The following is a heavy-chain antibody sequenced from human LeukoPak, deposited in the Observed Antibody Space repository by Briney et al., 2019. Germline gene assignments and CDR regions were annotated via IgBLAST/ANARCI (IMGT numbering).Heavy chain of an antibody. D-gene: IGHD3-16*01. CDR2: ISSSSSYI. Sequence: GGSLRLSCAASGFTFSSYSMNWVRQAPGKGLEWVSSISSSSSYIYYADSVKGRFTISRDNAKNSLYLQMNSLRAEDTAVYYCARRGLRHLKIDYWGQGTMVTFSS. J-gene: IGHJ4*02. CDR1: GFTFSSYS. CDR3: ARRGLRHLKIDY. V-gene: IGHV3-21*01.